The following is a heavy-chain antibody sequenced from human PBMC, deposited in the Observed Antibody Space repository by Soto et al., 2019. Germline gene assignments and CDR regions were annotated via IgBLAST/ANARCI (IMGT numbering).Heavy chain of an antibody. Sequence: QVQLVQSGAEVKKPGASEKVSSKASGYTFTSYGISWVRQPPGQGLEWMGWISAYNGNTNYAQKLQGRVTMTTDTSTSTAYRELRSLRSDDTAVYYCARALSYYFYGMDVWGQGTTVTVSS. J-gene: IGHJ6*02. CDR1: GYTFTSYG. CDR2: ISAYNGNT. V-gene: IGHV1-18*01. D-gene: IGHD3-16*02. CDR3: ARALSYYFYGMDV.